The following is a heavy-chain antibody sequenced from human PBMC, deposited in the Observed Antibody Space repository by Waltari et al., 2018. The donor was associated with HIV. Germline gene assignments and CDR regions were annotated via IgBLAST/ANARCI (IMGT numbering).Heavy chain of an antibody. D-gene: IGHD4-17*01. J-gene: IGHJ6*02. CDR1: GYSISSGYL. CDR3: ARGADRGDDRRDYYGMDV. V-gene: IGHV4-38-2*01. CDR2: IYHSGAT. Sequence: QVQLHESGPGLVKPSETLSLTCGVSGYSISSGYLWGWIRQAPGKGLEWIGHIYHSGATHYTPSLQSRVTLSVDTSKNQFSLRRNSVTAADTAVYFCARGADRGDDRRDYYGMDVWGQGTTVTVSS.